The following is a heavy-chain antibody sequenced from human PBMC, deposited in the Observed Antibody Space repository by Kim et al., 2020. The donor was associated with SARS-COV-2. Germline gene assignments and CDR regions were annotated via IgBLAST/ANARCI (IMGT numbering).Heavy chain of an antibody. Sequence: YADSVEGRFTISRDNAKNTLYLKMNSLRAEDTAVYYCARESRSSGTAFDYWGQGTLVTVSS. V-gene: IGHV3-74*01. J-gene: IGHJ4*02. D-gene: IGHD3-10*01. CDR3: ARESRSSGTAFDY.